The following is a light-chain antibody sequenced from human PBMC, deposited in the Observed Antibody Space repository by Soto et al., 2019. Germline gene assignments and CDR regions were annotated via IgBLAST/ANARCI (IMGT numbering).Light chain of an antibody. CDR2: EVT. V-gene: IGLV2-18*02. CDR3: TSYTTSSTVV. CDR1: SSDVGSYNR. J-gene: IGLJ2*01. Sequence: QSVLTQPPSVSGSPGQSVTISCTGTSSDVGSYNRVSWYQQPPGTAPKLMIYEVTNRPSGVPDRFSGSKSGNTASLTISGLQAEDEGDYYCTSYTTSSTVVFGGGTKVTVL.